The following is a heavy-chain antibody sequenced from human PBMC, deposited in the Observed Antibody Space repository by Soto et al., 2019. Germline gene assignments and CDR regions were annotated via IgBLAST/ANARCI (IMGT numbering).Heavy chain of an antibody. CDR2: SSYDGCNK. CDR1: GFNFSHYG. Sequence: QVQLVESGGGVVQPGRSLRLSCAASGFNFSHYGIHWVRQAPGKGLEWLAVSSYDGCNKHYADSVKVRFTVSRDNSKNTLYLQMNSLRAEETAVYFCARYSGKYQGPIDYWGQGTLVTVSS. D-gene: IGHD1-26*01. J-gene: IGHJ4*02. V-gene: IGHV3-30*03. CDR3: ARYSGKYQGPIDY.